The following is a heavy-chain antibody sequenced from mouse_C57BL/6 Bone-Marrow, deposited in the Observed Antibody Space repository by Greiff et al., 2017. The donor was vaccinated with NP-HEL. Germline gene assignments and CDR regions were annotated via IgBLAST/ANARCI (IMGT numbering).Heavy chain of an antibody. CDR2: IRNKANNHAT. J-gene: IGHJ3*01. Sequence: EVMLVESGGGLVQPGGSMKLSCAASGFTFSDAWMDWVRQSPEKGLEWVAEIRNKANNHATYYAESVKGRFTISRDDSKSSVYLQMNSLRAEDTGIYYCTSAYDGYYWFAYWGQGTLVTVSA. V-gene: IGHV6-6*01. CDR3: TSAYDGYYWFAY. D-gene: IGHD2-3*01. CDR1: GFTFSDAW.